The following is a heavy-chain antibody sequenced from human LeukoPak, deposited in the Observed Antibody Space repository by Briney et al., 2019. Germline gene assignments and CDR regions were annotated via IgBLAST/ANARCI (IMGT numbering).Heavy chain of an antibody. V-gene: IGHV4-4*02. Sequence: TSGTLSLTCSVSIESTSGNYWSWVRQAPGKGLEWIGEISRFGITNYHPSLKSRVTMSLDRSKNQFSLELTSVTAADSGVYHCARELLGAPTPGAYWGQGTLVTVSS. CDR1: IESTSGNY. J-gene: IGHJ4*02. CDR3: ARELLGAPTPGAY. D-gene: IGHD1-26*01. CDR2: ISRFGIT.